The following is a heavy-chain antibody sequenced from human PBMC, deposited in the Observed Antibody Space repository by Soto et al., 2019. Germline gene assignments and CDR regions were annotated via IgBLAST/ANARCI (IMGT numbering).Heavy chain of an antibody. CDR3: ARGYYGSGSYIYYYYGMDV. CDR2: IYYTGNT. V-gene: IGHV4-31*03. Sequence: PSETLSLTCNVSGGAISDGGDYWSWIRQHPGKGLEWIGYIYYTGNTHYNPSLESRVTISVDTYKNQFSLKVRSVTAADTAVYYCARGYYGSGSYIYYYYGMDVWGQGTTVTVSS. D-gene: IGHD3-10*01. J-gene: IGHJ6*02. CDR1: GGAISDGGDY.